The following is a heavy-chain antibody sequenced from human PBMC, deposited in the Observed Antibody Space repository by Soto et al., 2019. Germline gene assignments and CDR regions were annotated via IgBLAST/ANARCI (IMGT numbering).Heavy chain of an antibody. CDR1: GGSFSGYY. CDR2: INHSGST. CDR3: ARGKGKVTTT. J-gene: IGHJ4*02. D-gene: IGHD4-17*01. Sequence: QVQLQQWGAGLLKPSETLSLTCAVYGGSFSGYYWSWIRQPPGKGLEWIGEINHSGSTNYNPSLKXXVXIXXDTSKNQFSLKLSSVTAADTAVYYCARGKGKVTTTWGQGTLVTVSS. V-gene: IGHV4-34*01.